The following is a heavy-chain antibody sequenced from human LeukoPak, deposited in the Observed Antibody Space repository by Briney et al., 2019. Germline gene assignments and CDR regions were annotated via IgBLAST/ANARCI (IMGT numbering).Heavy chain of an antibody. Sequence: GGSLRLSCAASGFTFSGSAMHWVRQASGKGLEWVGRIRSKANSYATAYAASVKGRFTISRDNSKNTLYLQMNSLRAEDTAVYYCASSSGYSLKPGYWGQGTLVTVSS. V-gene: IGHV3-73*01. CDR1: GFTFSGSA. D-gene: IGHD5-18*01. J-gene: IGHJ4*02. CDR2: IRSKANSYAT. CDR3: ASSSGYSLKPGY.